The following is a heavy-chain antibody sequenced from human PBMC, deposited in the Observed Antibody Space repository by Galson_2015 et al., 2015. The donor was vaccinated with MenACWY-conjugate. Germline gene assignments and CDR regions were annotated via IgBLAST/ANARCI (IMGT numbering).Heavy chain of an antibody. CDR2: ISDSGAAT. Sequence: SLRLSCAVSGFTFRQYAMSWVRQAPGTGLEWVAIISDSGAATHYIDSVKGRFTISRDNSKNTLYLQPSRLRAEDTALYYCARDVYMDAWGKGTTVSVSS. CDR3: ARDVYMDA. CDR1: GFTFRQYA. V-gene: IGHV3-23*01. J-gene: IGHJ6*03.